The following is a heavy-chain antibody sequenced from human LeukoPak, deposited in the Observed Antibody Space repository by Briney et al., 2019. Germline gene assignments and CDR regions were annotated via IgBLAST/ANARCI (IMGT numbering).Heavy chain of an antibody. CDR2: LYSSWRT. CDR1: GGSISSYY. V-gene: IGHV4-59*08. Sequence: SETLSLTCTDSGGSISSYYWSWIGQAPGKELEWIGYLYSSWRTNFNPSLESRVTMSEDTSKNQFSLKLSSVTAADTAVYYCASHGYYYDSSGYYGVFDYWGQGTLVTVSS. D-gene: IGHD3-22*01. CDR3: ASHGYYYDSSGYYGVFDY. J-gene: IGHJ4*02.